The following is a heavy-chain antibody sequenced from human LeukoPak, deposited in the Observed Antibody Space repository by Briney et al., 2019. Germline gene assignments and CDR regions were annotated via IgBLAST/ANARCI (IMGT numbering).Heavy chain of an antibody. Sequence: GGSLRLSCAASGFTVSSNYMSWVRQAPGKGLEWVSVIYSGGSTYYADSVKGRFTISRDNSKNTLYLQMNSLRAEDTAVYYCASGPRYSYGYRDYWGQGTLVTVSS. CDR3: ASGPRYSYGYRDY. V-gene: IGHV3-66*01. D-gene: IGHD5-18*01. J-gene: IGHJ4*02. CDR1: GFTVSSNY. CDR2: IYSGGST.